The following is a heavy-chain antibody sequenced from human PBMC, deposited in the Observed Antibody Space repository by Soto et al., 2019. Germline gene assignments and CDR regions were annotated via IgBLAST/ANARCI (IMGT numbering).Heavy chain of an antibody. D-gene: IGHD2-15*01. CDR3: VKQAHGLDGVAFDY. CDR1: GFIFSEST. Sequence: GGSLRLSCSASGFIFSESTIYWVRQVPGKGLEAISAVSTSGRSTYYADSVKDRFTISRDNSKNTLFLQMGSLRPEDTAIYYCVKQAHGLDGVAFDYWGQGTQVTVSS. V-gene: IGHV3-64D*06. CDR2: VSTSGRST. J-gene: IGHJ4*02.